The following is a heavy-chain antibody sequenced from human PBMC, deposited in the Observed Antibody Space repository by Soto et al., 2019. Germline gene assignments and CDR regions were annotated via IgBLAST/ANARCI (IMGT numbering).Heavy chain of an antibody. V-gene: IGHV3-11*06. CDR3: ARARSATMIVVAPFDY. CDR2: ISSSSSYT. CDR1: GFTFSDYY. D-gene: IGHD3-22*01. J-gene: IGHJ4*02. Sequence: GGSLRLSCAASGFTFSDYYMSWIRQAPGKGLEWVSYISSSSSYTNYADSVKGRFTISRDNAKNSLYLQMNSLRAEDTAVYYCARARSATMIVVAPFDYWGQGTLVTVPQ.